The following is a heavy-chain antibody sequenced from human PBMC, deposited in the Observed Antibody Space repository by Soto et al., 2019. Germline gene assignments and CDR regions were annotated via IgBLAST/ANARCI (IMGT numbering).Heavy chain of an antibody. CDR1: GLV. J-gene: IGHJ4*01. V-gene: IGHV2-5*02. CDR3: GKRSYYVAYLYR. D-gene: IGHD4-17*01. CDR2: SCWDDNK. Sequence: GLVMGWIRQPPRNALNWLALSCWDDNKRYTPSLNSRITITKDTSQDQLVLTEENMNSVDRATYYCGKRSYYVAYLYRWGHGTPVTVSS.